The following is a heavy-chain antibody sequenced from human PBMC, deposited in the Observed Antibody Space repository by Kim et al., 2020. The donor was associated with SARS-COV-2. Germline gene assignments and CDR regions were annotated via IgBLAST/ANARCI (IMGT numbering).Heavy chain of an antibody. CDR1: GFTFSNAW. J-gene: IGHJ4*02. V-gene: IGHV3-15*01. CDR2: IKSKTDGGTT. Sequence: GGSLRLSCAASGFTFSNAWMSWVRQAPGKGLEWVGRIKSKTDGGTTDYAAPVKGRFTISRDDSKNTLYLQMNSLKTEDTAVYYCTTDISPYSGSYYFSNYWGQGTLVTVSS. D-gene: IGHD1-26*01. CDR3: TTDISPYSGSYYFSNY.